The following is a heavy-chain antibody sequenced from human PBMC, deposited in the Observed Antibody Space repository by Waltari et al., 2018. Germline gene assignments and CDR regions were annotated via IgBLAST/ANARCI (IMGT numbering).Heavy chain of an antibody. V-gene: IGHV4-59*01. Sequence: QVQLQESGPGLVKPSETLSLTCTVSGGSISSYYWSWIRQPPGKGLEWIGYIYYSGSTNYNPSLKSRVTISVDTSKNQFSLKLSSVTAADTAVYYCARAHGLVGATNFDYWGQGTLVTVSS. CDR3: ARAHGLVGATNFDY. J-gene: IGHJ4*02. CDR1: GGSISSYY. CDR2: IYYSGST. D-gene: IGHD1-26*01.